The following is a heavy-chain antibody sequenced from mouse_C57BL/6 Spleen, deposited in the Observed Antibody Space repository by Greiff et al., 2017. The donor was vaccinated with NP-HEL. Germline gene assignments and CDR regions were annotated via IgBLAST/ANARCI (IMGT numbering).Heavy chain of an antibody. V-gene: IGHV14-3*01. CDR2: IDPANGNT. CDR1: GFNIKNTY. D-gene: IGHD2-4*01. J-gene: IGHJ4*01. Sequence: DVQLQESVAELVRPGASVKLSCTASGFNIKNTYMHWVKQRPEQGLEWIGRIDPANGNTKYAPKFQGKATITADTSSNTAYLQLSSLTSEDTAIYYCARSPIYYDYGGLSMDYWGQGTSVTVSS. CDR3: ARSPIYYDYGGLSMDY.